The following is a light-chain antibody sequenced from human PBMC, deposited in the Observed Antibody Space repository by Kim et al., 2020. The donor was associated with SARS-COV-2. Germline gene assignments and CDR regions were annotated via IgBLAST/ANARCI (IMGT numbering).Light chain of an antibody. Sequence: ETVLTQSPGTLSLSPGERATLSCRASQSITSNYLAWYQQKVGQAPRLLIYAASSRATGIPERFSGSGSGTDFTLTISRLEPEDFAVYSCHQYDSSPRTFGQGTKVDIK. CDR1: QSITSNY. V-gene: IGKV3-20*01. CDR2: AAS. J-gene: IGKJ1*01. CDR3: HQYDSSPRT.